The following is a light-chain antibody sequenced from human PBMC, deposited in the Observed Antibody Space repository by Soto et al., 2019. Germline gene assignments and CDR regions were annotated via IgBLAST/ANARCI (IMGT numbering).Light chain of an antibody. CDR3: QQCGSSPT. V-gene: IGKV3-20*01. CDR1: ESVTSTY. CDR2: GAS. J-gene: IGKJ5*01. Sequence: EIVLTQSPGTLSLSPGERATLSCRASESVTSTYLAWYQQKPGQAPRLLIYGASRRATGIPDRFSGSGSGTDFTLTISRLEPEDFAVYYCQQCGSSPTFGQGTRLEIK.